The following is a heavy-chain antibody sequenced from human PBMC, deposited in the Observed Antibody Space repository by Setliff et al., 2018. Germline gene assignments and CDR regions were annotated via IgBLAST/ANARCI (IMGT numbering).Heavy chain of an antibody. CDR1: GASLRSGSNY. D-gene: IGHD1-1*01. Sequence: PSETLSLTCTVSGASLRSGSNYWGWFRQPAGKGLEWIGRIHPSGSTNYNPSLKSRVTISVDTSKNQFSLEVSSVTAADTTVYYCARTTGSTHNWLDPWGPGTLVTVSS. CDR3: ARTTGSTHNWLDP. V-gene: IGHV4-61*02. J-gene: IGHJ5*02. CDR2: IHPSGST.